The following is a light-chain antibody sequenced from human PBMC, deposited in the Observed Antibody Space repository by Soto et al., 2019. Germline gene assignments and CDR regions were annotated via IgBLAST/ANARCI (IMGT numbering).Light chain of an antibody. V-gene: IGKV4-1*01. CDR1: QSVLYSANDENY. CDR3: QQYYTTPWA. CDR2: WAS. Sequence: DIVMTQSPASLAVSLGERATINCKSSQSVLYSANDENYLAWYQQKPGQPPKLLIYWASTRESGVPDRFSGSGSLTDFTLTIRSLQAEDVAVYYCQQYYTTPWAFGQGTKVEI. J-gene: IGKJ1*01.